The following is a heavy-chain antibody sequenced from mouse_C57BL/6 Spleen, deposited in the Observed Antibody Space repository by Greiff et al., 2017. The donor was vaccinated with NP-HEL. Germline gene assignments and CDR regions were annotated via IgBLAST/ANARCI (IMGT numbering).Heavy chain of an antibody. J-gene: IGHJ2*01. CDR3: ARTPIYYGHGLYYFDY. CDR1: GYTFTGYW. V-gene: IGHV1-9*01. CDR2: ILPGSGST. D-gene: IGHD2-1*01. Sequence: QVQLQQSGAELMKPGASVKLSCKATGYTFTGYWIEWVKQRPGHGLEWIGEILPGSGSTNYNEKFKGKATFTADTSSNTAYMQLSSLTTEDSAIYYCARTPIYYGHGLYYFDYWGQGTTLTVSS.